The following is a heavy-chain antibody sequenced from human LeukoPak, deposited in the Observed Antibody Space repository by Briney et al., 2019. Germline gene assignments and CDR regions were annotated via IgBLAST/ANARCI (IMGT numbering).Heavy chain of an antibody. CDR2: IYTSGST. V-gene: IGHV4-61*02. CDR1: GGSISSGSYY. Sequence: ASQTLSLTCTVSGGSISSGSYYWSWIRQPAGKGLEWIGRIYTSGSTNYNPSLKSRVTISVDTSKNQFSLKLSSVTAADTAVYYCASSLYYYDSSGYYSDAFDIWGRGTMVTVSS. J-gene: IGHJ3*02. D-gene: IGHD3-22*01. CDR3: ASSLYYYDSSGYYSDAFDI.